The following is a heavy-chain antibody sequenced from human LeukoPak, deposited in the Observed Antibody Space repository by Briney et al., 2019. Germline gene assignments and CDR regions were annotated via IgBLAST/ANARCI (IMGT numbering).Heavy chain of an antibody. Sequence: SVKVSCKASGYTFTSYAMNWVRQAPGQGLEWMGRIIPILGIANYAQKFQGRVTITADKSTSTAYMELSSLRSEDTAVYYCAREQKSYYDSSGYYGYWGQGTLVTVSS. CDR1: GYTFTSYA. D-gene: IGHD3-22*01. CDR3: AREQKSYYDSSGYYGY. CDR2: IIPILGIA. J-gene: IGHJ4*02. V-gene: IGHV1-69*04.